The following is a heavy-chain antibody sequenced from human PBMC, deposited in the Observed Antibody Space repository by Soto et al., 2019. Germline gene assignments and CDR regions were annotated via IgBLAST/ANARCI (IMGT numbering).Heavy chain of an antibody. Sequence: GASVKVSCKASGGSFSTYGINWVRLAPGQGLEWMGGIIPKFGTTNYAQKFRGRVTITADESTNTAYMELNYLRSEDTAVYYCARHDEVYGMDVWGQGTTVTVSS. CDR2: IIPKFGTT. J-gene: IGHJ6*02. CDR1: GGSFSTYG. D-gene: IGHD1-1*01. CDR3: ARHDEVYGMDV. V-gene: IGHV1-69*13.